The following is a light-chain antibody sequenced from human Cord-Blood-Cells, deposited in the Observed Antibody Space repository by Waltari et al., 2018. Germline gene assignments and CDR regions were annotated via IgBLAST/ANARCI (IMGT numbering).Light chain of an antibody. V-gene: IGKV1-5*03. CDR2: KAS. CDR1: QSISSW. J-gene: IGKJ5*01. CDR3: QQYNSYSVT. Sequence: DIHMTQSPSTLSASVGDTVTITCRASQSISSWLAWYQQKPGKAPKLLIYKASSLESGVPSRFSGSGSGTEFTLTISSLQPDDFATYYCQQYNSYSVTFGQGTRLEIK.